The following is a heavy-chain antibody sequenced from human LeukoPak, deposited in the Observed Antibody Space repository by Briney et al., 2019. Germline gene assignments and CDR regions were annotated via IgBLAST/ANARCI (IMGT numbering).Heavy chain of an antibody. D-gene: IGHD6-19*01. Sequence: GESLKISCKGSGYTFTSYRIGWVRQMPGKGLEWIGIIYPGDSDTRYSPSFQGQVTISADKSISTAYLQWSSLKASDTAMYYCARLRYSSGWYPFDYWGQGTLVTVSS. CDR3: ARLRYSSGWYPFDY. CDR1: GYTFTSYR. J-gene: IGHJ4*02. V-gene: IGHV5-51*01. CDR2: IYPGDSDT.